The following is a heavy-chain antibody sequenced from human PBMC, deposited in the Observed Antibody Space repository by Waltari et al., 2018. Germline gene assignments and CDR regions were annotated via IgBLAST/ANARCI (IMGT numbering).Heavy chain of an antibody. Sequence: QVQLQQWGAGLLKPSETLSLTCAVYGGSFSGYSWSWIRQPPGKGLEWIGEINHSGSTNYNPSLKSRVTISVDTSKNQFSLKLSSVTAADTAVYYCARIVRRDGRGGAWGQGTLVTVSS. CDR2: INHSGST. CDR1: GGSFSGYS. J-gene: IGHJ5*02. V-gene: IGHV4-34*01. D-gene: IGHD3-10*02. CDR3: ARIVRRDGRGGA.